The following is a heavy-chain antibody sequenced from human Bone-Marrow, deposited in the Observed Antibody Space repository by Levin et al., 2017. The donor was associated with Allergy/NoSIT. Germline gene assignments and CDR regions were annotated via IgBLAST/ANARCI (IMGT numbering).Heavy chain of an antibody. CDR3: AGRTYLGSYYYGLDV. CDR2: IYYGVST. D-gene: IGHD3-16*01. V-gene: IGHV4-31*03. J-gene: IGHJ6*02. Sequence: SETLSLTCSVSGASVGYVPNYWTWIRHHPARGLEWIGYIYYGVSTKYNPSLRSRVTISVDTSKNQFSLNLTSVTAADTAVYYCAGRTYLGSYYYGLDVWGQGTSVTVSS. CDR1: GASVGYVPNY.